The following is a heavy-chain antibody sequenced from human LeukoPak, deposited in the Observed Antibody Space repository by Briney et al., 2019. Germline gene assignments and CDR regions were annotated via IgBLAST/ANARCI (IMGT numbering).Heavy chain of an antibody. D-gene: IGHD3-3*01. V-gene: IGHV3-23*01. J-gene: IGHJ3*02. CDR3: ARDITIFGVVTALDAFDI. CDR2: ISGSGGST. Sequence: PGGSLRLSCAASGFTFSSYSMSWVRQAPGKGLEWVSAISGSGGSTYYADSVKGRFTISRDNSKNTLYLQMNSLRAKDTAVYYCARDITIFGVVTALDAFDIWGQGTMVTVSS. CDR1: GFTFSSYS.